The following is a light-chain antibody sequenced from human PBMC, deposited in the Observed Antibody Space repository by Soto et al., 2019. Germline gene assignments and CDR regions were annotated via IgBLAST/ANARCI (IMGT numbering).Light chain of an antibody. Sequence: QSALTQPPSASASPGQSVTISCTGTSSDVGGYNYVSWYQQHPGKAPKLMIYEVSKRPSGVPDRFSGSKSANTASLTVSGLQAEDEADYYCSSYAGSNMGVFGTGTQLTVL. V-gene: IGLV2-8*01. CDR3: SSYAGSNMGV. J-gene: IGLJ1*01. CDR1: SSDVGGYNY. CDR2: EVS.